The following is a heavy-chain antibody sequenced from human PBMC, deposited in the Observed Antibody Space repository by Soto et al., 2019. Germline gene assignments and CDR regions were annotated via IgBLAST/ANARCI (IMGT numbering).Heavy chain of an antibody. Sequence: QLQLQESGPGLVRPSETLSLTCTVSGGSISSTSYYWGWIRQPPGKGLEWIGSVYHSGRAYYNSSLESRVTISVDTSKNQFSLKLVSVTAADTAMYYCSYGDAFDFWGQGTMVTVSS. CDR2: VYHSGRA. V-gene: IGHV4-39*01. CDR3: SYGDAFDF. J-gene: IGHJ3*01. CDR1: GGSISSTSYY. D-gene: IGHD4-17*01.